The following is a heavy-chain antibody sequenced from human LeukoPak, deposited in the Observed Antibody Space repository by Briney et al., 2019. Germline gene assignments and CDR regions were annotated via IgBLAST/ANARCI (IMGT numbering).Heavy chain of an antibody. V-gene: IGHV1-69*04. D-gene: IGHD1-26*01. Sequence: SVKVSCKASGGTFSSYAISWVRQAPGQGLEWMGRIIPILGIANYAQKFQGRVTITADKSTSTAYMELRSLRSDDTAVYYCARGDIVGATRDDYWGQGTLVTVSS. J-gene: IGHJ4*02. CDR2: IIPILGIA. CDR3: ARGDIVGATRDDY. CDR1: GGTFSSYA.